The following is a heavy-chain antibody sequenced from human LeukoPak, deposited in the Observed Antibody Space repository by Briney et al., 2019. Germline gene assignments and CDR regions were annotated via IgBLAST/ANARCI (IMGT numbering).Heavy chain of an antibody. CDR2: IYYSGST. D-gene: IGHD3-22*01. CDR1: GGSISSGGDY. J-gene: IGHJ4*02. Sequence: SETLSLTGTVSGGSISSGGDYWGWIRQHPGKGLEWIGYIYYSGSTYYNPSLKSRVTISVDTSKNQFSLKLSSVTAADTAVYYCERGGDYYDSNGAIDYWGQGTLVTASS. V-gene: IGHV4-31*03. CDR3: ERGGDYYDSNGAIDY.